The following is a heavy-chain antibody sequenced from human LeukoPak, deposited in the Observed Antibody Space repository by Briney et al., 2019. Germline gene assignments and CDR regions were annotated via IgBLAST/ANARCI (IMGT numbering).Heavy chain of an antibody. CDR2: ISGSGGST. J-gene: IGHJ4*02. Sequence: GGSLRLSCAASGFTFSSYAMSWVRQAPGKGLEWVSSISGSGGSTYYTDSVKGRFTISRDNSKNTLHLRMNSLRAEDTAVYYCAKGVVPAAYRYYFHYWGQGTLVTVSS. CDR3: AKGVVPAAYRYYFHY. D-gene: IGHD2-2*01. V-gene: IGHV3-23*01. CDR1: GFTFSSYA.